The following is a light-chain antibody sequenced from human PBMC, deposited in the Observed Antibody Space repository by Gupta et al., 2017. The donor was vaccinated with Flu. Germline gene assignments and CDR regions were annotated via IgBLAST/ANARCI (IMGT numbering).Light chain of an antibody. CDR2: GAS. CDR3: QQYNDWPRA. V-gene: IGKV3-15*01. Sequence: EIVVTQSPGTLSVSPGERATLSCRASQSVNINLAWYQQKPGQAPRLLIYGASTRATGIPARFSGSGSGTEFTLTISSLQSEDFAVYYCQQYNDWPRAFGEGTKVEIK. CDR1: QSVNIN. J-gene: IGKJ1*01.